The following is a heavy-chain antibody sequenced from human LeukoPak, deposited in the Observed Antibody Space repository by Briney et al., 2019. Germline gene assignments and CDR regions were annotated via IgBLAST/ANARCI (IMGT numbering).Heavy chain of an antibody. J-gene: IGHJ4*02. CDR3: ARLESGYSGYDGTYFDY. Sequence: NAGEFLKISCKGSGYSFTSYWIGWVRQMPGKGLEWMGIIYPGDSDTRYSPSFQGQVTISADKSISTAYLQWSSLKASDTAMYYCARLESGYSGYDGTYFDYWGQGTLVTVSS. CDR2: IYPGDSDT. D-gene: IGHD5-12*01. V-gene: IGHV5-51*01. CDR1: GYSFTSYW.